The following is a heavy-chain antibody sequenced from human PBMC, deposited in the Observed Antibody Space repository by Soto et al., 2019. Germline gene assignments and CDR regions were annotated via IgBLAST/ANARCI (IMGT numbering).Heavy chain of an antibody. CDR1: GFTFSNYA. J-gene: IGHJ4*02. V-gene: IGHV3-23*01. CDR2: ISGSGGSP. Sequence: GASLRLSCAASGFTFSNYAMNWVRQAPGKGLEWVSTISGSGGSPYYADSVKGRFTISRDNSKNTLYLQMNSLRAGDSAIYYCAKEGTSGLYYFDYWGQGTLVNVSS. D-gene: IGHD6-19*01. CDR3: AKEGTSGLYYFDY.